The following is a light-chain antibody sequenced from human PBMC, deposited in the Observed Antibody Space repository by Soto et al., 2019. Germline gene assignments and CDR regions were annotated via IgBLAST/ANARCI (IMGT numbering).Light chain of an antibody. CDR3: QQYNNWPPVT. Sequence: EIVMTQSPATLSVSPGERATLSCRASQSVSSNLAWYQQKPGQAPRLLIYGASTRATGIPARFSGSGSGTEFPLTIISLQSEDFAVYYCQQYNNWPPVTFGQGTKLEIK. CDR1: QSVSSN. V-gene: IGKV3-15*01. CDR2: GAS. J-gene: IGKJ2*01.